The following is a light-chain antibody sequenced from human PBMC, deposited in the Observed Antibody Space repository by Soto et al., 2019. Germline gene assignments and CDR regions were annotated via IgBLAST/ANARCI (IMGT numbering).Light chain of an antibody. J-gene: IGLJ3*02. CDR2: AVV. CDR1: SSDIGTYKY. CDR3: SSYAGSYTWV. Sequence: QSALTQPRSVSGSPGQSVTITCTGTSSDIGTYKYVSWYQHHPGKAPKLIIYAVVKRPSGVPDRFSGSKSGNTASLTISGLQAEDEADYYCSSYAGSYTWVFGGGTQLTVL. V-gene: IGLV2-11*01.